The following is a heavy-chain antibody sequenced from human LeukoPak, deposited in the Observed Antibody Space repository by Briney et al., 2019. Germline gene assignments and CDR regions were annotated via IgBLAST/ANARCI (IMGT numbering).Heavy chain of an antibody. CDR1: GFTFSDYY. V-gene: IGHV3-11*06. Sequence: PGGPLRLSCAASGFTFSDYYMSWIRQAPGKGLEWVSYISSSSSYTNYADSVKGRFTISRDNAKNSLYLQMNSLRAEDTAVYYCASGDSGYDSPDYWGQGTLVTVSS. CDR3: ASGDSGYDSPDY. D-gene: IGHD5-12*01. CDR2: ISSSSSYT. J-gene: IGHJ4*02.